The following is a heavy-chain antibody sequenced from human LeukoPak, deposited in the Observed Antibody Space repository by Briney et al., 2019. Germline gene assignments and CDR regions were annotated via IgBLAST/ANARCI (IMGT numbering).Heavy chain of an antibody. V-gene: IGHV3-74*01. Sequence: PGGSLRLSCTASGFTFSSYWIHWVRQAPGKGLVWVSRIDTDGSNTNYADSVKGRFTISRDNAQNTVYLQMNSLRAEDTAVYYCAKSPWDPYFDYWGQGTLVTVSS. J-gene: IGHJ4*02. CDR3: AKSPWDPYFDY. CDR1: GFTFSSYW. CDR2: IDTDGSNT. D-gene: IGHD1-26*01.